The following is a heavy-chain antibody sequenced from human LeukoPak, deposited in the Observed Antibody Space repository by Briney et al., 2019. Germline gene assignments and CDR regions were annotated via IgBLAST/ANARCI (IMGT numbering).Heavy chain of an antibody. CDR3: ARIAAAGNALNWFDP. CDR1: GGSISSSNW. Sequence: PSETLSLTCAVSGGSISSSNWWSWVRQPPGKGLEWIGEIYHSGSTNYNPSLKSRVTISVDKSKNQFSLKLSSVTAADTAVYHCARIAAAGNALNWFDPWGQGTLVTVSS. CDR2: IYHSGST. J-gene: IGHJ5*02. V-gene: IGHV4-4*02. D-gene: IGHD6-13*01.